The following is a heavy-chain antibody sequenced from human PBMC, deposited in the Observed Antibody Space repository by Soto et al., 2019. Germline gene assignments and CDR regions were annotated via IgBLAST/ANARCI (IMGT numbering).Heavy chain of an antibody. CDR2: IIPMLGVR. V-gene: IGHV1-69*02. Sequence: QVPLVQSGAEVKKPGSSVKVSCKDSGGTFNTYSMFWVRQAPGQGLEWMGRIIPMLGVRNYAQRFQDRVTITADKSTATVHMELSSLRSEDTALYYFTIGSWSGEVFDIWGQGTMVTVSS. J-gene: IGHJ3*02. CDR1: GGTFNTYS. D-gene: IGHD2-2*01. CDR3: TIGSWSGEVFDI.